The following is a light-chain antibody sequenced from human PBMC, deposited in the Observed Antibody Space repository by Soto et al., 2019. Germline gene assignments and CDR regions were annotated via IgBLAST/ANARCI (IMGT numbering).Light chain of an antibody. J-gene: IGLJ1*01. V-gene: IGLV2-14*03. Sequence: QSVLTQPASVSGSPGQSITISCTGTSSDVGGYEYVSWYQQHPGKAPKLLIFDVSNRPSGVSDRFSGSKSGNTASLTISGFHAEDEAEYHCSSYTSSSMYVFGTGNKVTVL. CDR1: SSDVGGYEY. CDR2: DVS. CDR3: SSYTSSSMYV.